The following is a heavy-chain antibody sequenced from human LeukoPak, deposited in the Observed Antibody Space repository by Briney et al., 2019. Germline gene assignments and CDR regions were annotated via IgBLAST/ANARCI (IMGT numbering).Heavy chain of an antibody. V-gene: IGHV3-74*01. CDR1: GFTFSSYW. Sequence: GGSLRLSCAASGFTFSSYWMHWVRQAPGKGLVWVSRLNSDGTNTYHADSVKGRVTISRDNAKNTVYLEMDSLRAEDTAVYYCARTGARTYIAVAGDFDYWGQGTLVTVSS. CDR3: ARTGARTYIAVAGDFDY. J-gene: IGHJ4*02. CDR2: LNSDGTNT. D-gene: IGHD6-19*01.